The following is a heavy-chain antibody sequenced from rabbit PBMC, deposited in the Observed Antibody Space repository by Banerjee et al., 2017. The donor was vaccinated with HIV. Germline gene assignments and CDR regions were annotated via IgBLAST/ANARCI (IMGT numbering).Heavy chain of an antibody. D-gene: IGHD2-1*01. CDR1: GFDFSSST. CDR2: IDTGDGTT. Sequence: QEQLVESGGGLVKPEGSLILTCKASGFDFSSSTMCWVRQAPGKGLEWIASIDTGDGTTYYASWVNGRFTISSHNAQNTLYLQLNSLTAADTATYFCVVSYDDYGDYQYYFNLWGPGTLVTVS. V-gene: IGHV1S47*01. CDR3: VVSYDDYGDYQYYFNL. J-gene: IGHJ4*01.